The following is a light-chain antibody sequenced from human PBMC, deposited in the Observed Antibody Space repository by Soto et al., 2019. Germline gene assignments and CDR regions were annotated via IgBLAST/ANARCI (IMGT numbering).Light chain of an antibody. Sequence: DIQIIQFRCSLSAYIGDRVTITCRASQSISSYLNWYQQKPGKAPKLLVYAASSLQSGVPSRFSGSGSGTDFTLTISSLQPEDFAAYYCQQRYSSPPTFGGGTKVDIK. CDR3: QQRYSSPPT. CDR1: QSISSY. V-gene: IGKV1-39*01. CDR2: AAS. J-gene: IGKJ4*01.